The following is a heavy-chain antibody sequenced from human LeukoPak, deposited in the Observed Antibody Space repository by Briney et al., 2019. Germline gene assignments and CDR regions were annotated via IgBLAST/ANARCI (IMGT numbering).Heavy chain of an antibody. J-gene: IGHJ4*02. D-gene: IGHD1-26*01. Sequence: ASVKVSCKASGYTFTNYGISWLRQAPGQGLEWMGWISSYYGNTNYAQRLQGRVTMTTDTSTSTAYMELRSLRSDHTAVYYCAQFQWELRGFDYWGQGTLVTVSS. CDR1: GYTFTNYG. CDR2: ISSYYGNT. CDR3: AQFQWELRGFDY. V-gene: IGHV1-18*01.